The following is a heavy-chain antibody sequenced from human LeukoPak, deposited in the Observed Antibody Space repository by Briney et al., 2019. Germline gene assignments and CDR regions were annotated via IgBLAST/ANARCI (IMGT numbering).Heavy chain of an antibody. J-gene: IGHJ2*01. CDR1: GGSISSSNW. CDR3: ARERITMIVVVSTTGRYFDL. Sequence: SGTLSLTCAVSGGSISSSNWWSWVRQPPGKGLEWIGEIYHSGSTNYNPSLKSRVTISVDKSKNQFSLKLSSVTAADTAVYYCARERITMIVVVSTTGRYFDLWGRGTLVTVSS. V-gene: IGHV4-4*02. D-gene: IGHD3-22*01. CDR2: IYHSGST.